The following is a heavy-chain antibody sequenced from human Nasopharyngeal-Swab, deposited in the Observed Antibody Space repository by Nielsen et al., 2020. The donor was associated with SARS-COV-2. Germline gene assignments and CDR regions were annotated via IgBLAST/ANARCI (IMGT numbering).Heavy chain of an antibody. CDR1: GFTFSSYS. Sequence: GGSLRLSCAASGFTFSSYSMNWVRQAPGKGLEWVSSISSSSSYIYYADSVKGRFTISRDNAKNSLYLQMNSLRAEDTAVYYCARATEMITFGGVIASHLDYWGQGTLVTVSS. CDR2: ISSSSSYI. V-gene: IGHV3-21*01. D-gene: IGHD3-16*02. CDR3: ARATEMITFGGVIASHLDY. J-gene: IGHJ4*02.